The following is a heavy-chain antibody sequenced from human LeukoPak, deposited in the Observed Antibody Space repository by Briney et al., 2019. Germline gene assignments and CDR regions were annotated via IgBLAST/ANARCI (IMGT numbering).Heavy chain of an antibody. J-gene: IGHJ6*02. CDR1: GFTFSSYA. CDR3: AKDVKGSYGMDV. Sequence: GGSLRLSCVDSGFTFSSYAMTRVRQAPGKGLEWVSGISGSGGSRYYADSVKGRFTISRDYSKNTVYLQMNSLRGDDTAVYYCAKDVKGSYGMDVWGQGTTVTVSS. CDR2: ISGSGGSR. V-gene: IGHV3-23*01.